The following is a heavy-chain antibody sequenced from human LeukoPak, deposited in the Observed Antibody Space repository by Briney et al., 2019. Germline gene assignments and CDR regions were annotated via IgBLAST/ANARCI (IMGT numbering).Heavy chain of an antibody. Sequence: GRSLRLSCAASGFAVSSNYMSWVRQPPGKGLEWLSLIDSSGNTFYADSVKGQLTISRDYLKNTLFLQMNSLRAEDTALYYCARDPVVASPGPFYYHYMDVWGKGTTVTVSS. CDR2: IDSSGNT. CDR3: ARDPVVASPGPFYYHYMDV. CDR1: GFAVSSNY. D-gene: IGHD6-13*01. V-gene: IGHV3-53*01. J-gene: IGHJ6*03.